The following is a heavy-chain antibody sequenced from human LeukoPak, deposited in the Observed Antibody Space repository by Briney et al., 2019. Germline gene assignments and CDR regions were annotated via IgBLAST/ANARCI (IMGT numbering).Heavy chain of an antibody. D-gene: IGHD6-13*01. J-gene: IGHJ4*02. CDR1: GFTFNEYV. CDR3: TKCLAEPGMCYFDY. V-gene: IGHV3-23*01. CDR2: ISGSGANT. Sequence: LGGALRVSCTASGFTFNEYVMSWVREAPGGGVGCVSTISGSGANTYYADSVKGRFTIPRDNSKNTLSLQLSSLSVEDTAVYYCTKCLAEPGMCYFDYWGQGTLVTVSS.